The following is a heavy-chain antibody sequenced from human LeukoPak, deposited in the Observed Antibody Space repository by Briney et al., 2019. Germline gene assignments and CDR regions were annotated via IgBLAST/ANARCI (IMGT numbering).Heavy chain of an antibody. CDR1: GFTFSTYE. CDR2: ISSSGSAI. Sequence: PGGSLRLSCAASGFTFSTYEMNWVRQAPGKGLEWVSYISSSGSAIYYADSVKGRFTVSRDNAKNSLYLQMNSLRAEDTAVYYCARVFSTLDYWGQGTRVTVSS. CDR3: ARVFSTLDY. V-gene: IGHV3-48*03. J-gene: IGHJ4*02. D-gene: IGHD3-3*02.